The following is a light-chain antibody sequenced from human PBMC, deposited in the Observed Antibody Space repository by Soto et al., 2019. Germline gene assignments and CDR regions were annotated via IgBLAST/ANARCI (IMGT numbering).Light chain of an antibody. CDR2: DVS. J-gene: IGLJ1*01. V-gene: IGLV2-14*03. CDR1: SSDIGGYNY. Sequence: QSALTQPASVSGSPRQSITISCTGTSSDIGGYNYVSWYQQHPGKAPKLLIYDVSNRPSGVSIRFSGSKSRNTASLTISGLQAEDEADYYCSSYSSGRTPYVFGTGTKLTVL. CDR3: SSYSSGRTPYV.